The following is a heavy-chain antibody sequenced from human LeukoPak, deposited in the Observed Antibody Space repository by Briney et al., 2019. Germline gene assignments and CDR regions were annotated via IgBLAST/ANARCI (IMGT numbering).Heavy chain of an antibody. V-gene: IGHV1-2*02. CDR2: INPNSGGT. Sequence: GASVKLSCKASGYTFTGYYMHWVRQAAGHGLEGMGWINPNSGGTNYAQKFQGRVTMTRDTSISTAYMELSRLRSDDTAVYYCAMVGIREITFGGGIVSYFDYWGQGTLVTVSS. CDR1: GYTFTGYY. D-gene: IGHD3-16*02. J-gene: IGHJ4*02. CDR3: AMVGIREITFGGGIVSYFDY.